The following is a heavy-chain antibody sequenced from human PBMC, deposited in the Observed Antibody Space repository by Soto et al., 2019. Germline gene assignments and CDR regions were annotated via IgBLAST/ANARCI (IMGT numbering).Heavy chain of an antibody. D-gene: IGHD6-19*01. V-gene: IGHV4-59*01. Sequence: SETLSLTCTVSGGSISSYYWSWIRQPPGKGLEWIGYIYYSGSTNYNPSLKSRVTISVDTSKNQFSLKLSSVTAADTAVYYCASMGIAVADTFDYWGQGTLVTGSS. CDR3: ASMGIAVADTFDY. CDR2: IYYSGST. CDR1: GGSISSYY. J-gene: IGHJ4*02.